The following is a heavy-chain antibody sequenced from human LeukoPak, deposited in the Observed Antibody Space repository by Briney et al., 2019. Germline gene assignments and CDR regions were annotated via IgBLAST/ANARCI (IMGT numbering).Heavy chain of an antibody. J-gene: IGHJ4*02. V-gene: IGHV3-33*08. CDR1: GFTLSTYG. CDR2: IWYDGSNK. Sequence: GGSLRLSCTVSGFTLSTYGMHWVRQAPGKGLEWVAVIWYDGSNKYYADSVKGRFTISRDNSKNTLYLQMNSLRAEDTAVYYCARSDDYSNYYFDYWGQGTLVTVSS. CDR3: ARSDDYSNYYFDY. D-gene: IGHD4-11*01.